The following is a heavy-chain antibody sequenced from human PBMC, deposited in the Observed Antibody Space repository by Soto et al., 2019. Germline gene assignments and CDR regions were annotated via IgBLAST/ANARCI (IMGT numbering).Heavy chain of an antibody. Sequence: GGSLRLSCAASGFTFSSYAMSWVRQAPGKGLEWVSAISGSGGSTYYADSVKGRFTISRDNAKNSVYLQMDSLRTEDTAVYYCARDLGYGAGNSVNHYIDYWGHGTLVTVSS. CDR2: ISGSGGST. D-gene: IGHD3-10*01. V-gene: IGHV3-23*01. J-gene: IGHJ4*01. CDR1: GFTFSSYA. CDR3: ARDLGYGAGNSVNHYIDY.